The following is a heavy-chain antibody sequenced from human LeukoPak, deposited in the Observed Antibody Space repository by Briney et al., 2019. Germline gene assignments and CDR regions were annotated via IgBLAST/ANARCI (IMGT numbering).Heavy chain of an antibody. Sequence: SETLSLTCAVYGGFFSGYYWIWIRQPPGKGLEWIGEINHSGGTNYNPSLMSRVAISVDTSKNQFSLKLSSVTAADTAVYYCARGNRRLAYYGSGSRLPFDSWGQGTLVTVSS. CDR1: GGFFSGYY. CDR3: ARGNRRLAYYGSGSRLPFDS. V-gene: IGHV4-34*01. CDR2: INHSGGT. J-gene: IGHJ4*02. D-gene: IGHD3-10*01.